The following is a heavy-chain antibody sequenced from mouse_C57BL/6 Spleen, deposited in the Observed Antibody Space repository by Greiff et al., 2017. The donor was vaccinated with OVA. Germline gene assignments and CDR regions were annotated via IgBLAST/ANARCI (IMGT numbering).Heavy chain of an antibody. CDR1: GYTFTSYW. D-gene: IGHD2-4*01. CDR3: AREGGLRRDWYFDV. CDR2: IYPSDSET. V-gene: IGHV1-61*01. J-gene: IGHJ1*03. Sequence: QVQLQQPGAELVRPGSSVKLSCKASGYTFTSYWMDWVKQRPGQGLEWIGNIYPSDSETHYNQKFKDKATLTVDKSSSTAYMQLSSLTSEDSAVYYCAREGGLRRDWYFDVWGTGTTVTVSS.